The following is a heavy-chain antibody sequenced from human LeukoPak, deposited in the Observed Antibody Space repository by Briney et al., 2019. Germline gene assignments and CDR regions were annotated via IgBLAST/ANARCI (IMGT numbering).Heavy chain of an antibody. D-gene: IGHD1-7*01. J-gene: IGHJ4*02. Sequence: SETLSLTCAVYGGSFSGYYWSWIRQPPGKGLEWIGEINHSGSTNYNPSLKSRVTISVDTSKNQFSLKLTSVTAADTAVYYCATWDNWNSKFDYWGQGSLVTVSS. CDR1: GGSFSGYY. V-gene: IGHV4-34*01. CDR2: INHSGST. CDR3: ATWDNWNSKFDY.